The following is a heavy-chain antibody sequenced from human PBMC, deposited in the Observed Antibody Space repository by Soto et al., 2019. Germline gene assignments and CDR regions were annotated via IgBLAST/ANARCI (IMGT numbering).Heavy chain of an antibody. CDR2: IYHSGST. CDR1: GGSISSGGYS. J-gene: IGHJ5*02. V-gene: IGHV4-30-2*01. CDR3: ARVPSP. Sequence: QLQLQESGSGLAKPSQTLSLTCAVSGGSISSGGYSWSWIRQPPGKGLEWIGYIYHSGSTYYNPSTKSRVTMAVDMSKNQLSLKLTSVTAAVTAVYYCARVPSPWGQGTLVTVSS.